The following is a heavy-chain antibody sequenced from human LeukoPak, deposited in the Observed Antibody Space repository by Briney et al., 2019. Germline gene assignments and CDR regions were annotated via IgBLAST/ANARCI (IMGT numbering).Heavy chain of an antibody. J-gene: IGHJ3*02. CDR1: GFIFSSYW. D-gene: IGHD1-26*01. Sequence: GRSLRLSCAASGFIFSSYWMSWVRQAPGKGLEWVANIKQDGSEKYYVDSVKGRFTISRDNSKNTLYLQMNSLRAEDTAVYYCARGGSYLSAFDIWGQGTMVTVSS. CDR3: ARGGSYLSAFDI. V-gene: IGHV3-7*03. CDR2: IKQDGSEK.